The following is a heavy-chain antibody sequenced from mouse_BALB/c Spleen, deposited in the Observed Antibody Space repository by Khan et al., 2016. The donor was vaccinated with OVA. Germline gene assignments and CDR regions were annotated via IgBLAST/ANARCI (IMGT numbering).Heavy chain of an antibody. D-gene: IGHD1-2*01. V-gene: IGHV2-6-7*01. CDR3: AREVRLGWFDY. CDR2: IWGDGST. CDR1: GFSLTAYG. Sequence: QVQLKQSGPGLVAPSQNLSITCTVSGFSLTAYGVNWVRQSPGKGLEWLGMIWGDGSTDYNSALISRLSISKDNSQSQVFLKMNSLQTDDTAGNYCAREVRLGWFDYWGQGTMVTVSA. J-gene: IGHJ3*01.